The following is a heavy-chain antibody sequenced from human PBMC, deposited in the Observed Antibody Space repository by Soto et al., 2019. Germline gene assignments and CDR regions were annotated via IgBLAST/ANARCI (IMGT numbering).Heavy chain of an antibody. V-gene: IGHV3-30-3*01. CDR1: GFTFSSYA. J-gene: IGHJ6*02. Sequence: QVQLVESGGGVVQPGRSLRLSCAASGFTFSSYAMHWVRQAPGKGLEWVAVISYDGSNKYYADSVKGRFTISRDNSKNTLYLQMNSLRAEDTAVYYCARVSLDYYYGMDVWGQGTTVTVSS. CDR2: ISYDGSNK. CDR3: ARVSLDYYYGMDV.